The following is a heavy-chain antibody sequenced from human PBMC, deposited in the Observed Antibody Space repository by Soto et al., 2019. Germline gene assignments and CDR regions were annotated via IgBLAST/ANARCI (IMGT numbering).Heavy chain of an antibody. CDR1: GFSLSTSGVG. V-gene: IGHV2-5*01. CDR3: AHNLLTPITIFEGDAFDI. Sequence: SGPTLVNPPQPLTLTCTFSGFSLSTSGVGVGWIRQPPGKALEWLALIYWNDDKRYSPSLKSRLTITKDTSKNQVVLTMTNMDPVDTATYYCAHNLLTPITIFEGDAFDIWGQGTMVTVSS. D-gene: IGHD3-9*01. CDR2: IYWNDDK. J-gene: IGHJ3*02.